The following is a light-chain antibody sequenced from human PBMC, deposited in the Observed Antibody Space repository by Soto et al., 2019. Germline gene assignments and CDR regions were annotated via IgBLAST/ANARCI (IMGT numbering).Light chain of an antibody. Sequence: PGEGATVSCRASQSVSSHLAWYQQKRGQAPRLLIYDASSRASGIPAGFSGRGSGTDFTLTISYLEPEDFAIYYCQQGGNWPLTFGQGTRLEIK. V-gene: IGKV3-11*01. CDR3: QQGGNWPLT. CDR2: DAS. J-gene: IGKJ5*01. CDR1: QSVSSH.